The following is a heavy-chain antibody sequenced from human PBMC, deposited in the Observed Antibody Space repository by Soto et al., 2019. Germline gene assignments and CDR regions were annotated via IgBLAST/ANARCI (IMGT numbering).Heavy chain of an antibody. Sequence: GGSLRLSCAASGFTVSSNYMSWVRQAPGKGLEWVSVIYSGGSTYYADSVKGRFTISRDNSKNTLYLQMNSLRAEDTAVYYCARDAPHNDYGDYRDWFDPWGQGTLVTVSS. CDR2: IYSGGST. V-gene: IGHV3-53*01. J-gene: IGHJ5*02. CDR1: GFTVSSNY. D-gene: IGHD4-17*01. CDR3: ARDAPHNDYGDYRDWFDP.